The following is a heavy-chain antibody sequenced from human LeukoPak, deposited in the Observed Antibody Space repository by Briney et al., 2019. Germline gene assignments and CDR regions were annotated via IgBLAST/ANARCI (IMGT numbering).Heavy chain of an antibody. D-gene: IGHD4-17*01. CDR1: GFTFNNYA. Sequence: GGSLRLSCAASGFTFNNYAMSWARQAPGKGLEWVSLVSSSGDKTYYPESVKGRFTISRDNSKNTLYLQMNSLRAEDTAVYYSASYGRHFASWGQGTLVTVSP. J-gene: IGHJ4*02. V-gene: IGHV3-23*01. CDR2: VSSSGDKT. CDR3: ASYGRHFAS.